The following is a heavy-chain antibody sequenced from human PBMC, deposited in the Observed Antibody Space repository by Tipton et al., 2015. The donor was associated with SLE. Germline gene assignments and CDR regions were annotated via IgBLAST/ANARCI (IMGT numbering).Heavy chain of an antibody. D-gene: IGHD3-22*01. CDR2: IYYSGST. CDR1: GGSISSSPYY. V-gene: IGHV4-39*07. CDR3: AGDSSGSYYDRGGYYQLANRHFDL. J-gene: IGHJ4*02. Sequence: TLSLTCSVSGGSISSSPYYWGWIRQPPGKGLEWIASIYYSGSTYYNPSLKSRVTISVDTSRSQFSLRLSSVTAADTAVYYCAGDSSGSYYDRGGYYQLANRHFDLWGRGILVSVSS.